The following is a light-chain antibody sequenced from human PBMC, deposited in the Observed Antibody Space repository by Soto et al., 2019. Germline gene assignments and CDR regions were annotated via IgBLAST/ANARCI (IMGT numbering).Light chain of an antibody. CDR2: LNSDGSH. CDR3: QTWGTDVV. J-gene: IGLJ2*01. CDR1: SGHSSYA. V-gene: IGLV4-69*01. Sequence: QLVLTQSPSASASLGASVKVTCTLSSGHSSYAIAWHQQQPEKGPRYLMKLNSDGSHSKGDGIPDRFSGSSSGAERYLTISSLQSEDEADYYCQTWGTDVVFGGGTKLTVL.